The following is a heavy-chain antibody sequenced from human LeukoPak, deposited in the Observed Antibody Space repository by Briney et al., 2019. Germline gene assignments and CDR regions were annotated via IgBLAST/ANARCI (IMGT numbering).Heavy chain of an antibody. CDR2: FDPEDGET. J-gene: IGHJ4*02. D-gene: IGHD3-22*01. CDR1: GYTLTELS. CDR3: ARSRSTYYYDSSGYQYFDY. Sequence: ASVKVSCKVSGYTLTELSMHWVRQAPGKGLEWMGGFDPEDGETIYAQKFQGRVTMTTDTSTSTAYMELRSLRSDDTAVYYCARSRSTYYYDSSGYQYFDYWGQGTLVTVSS. V-gene: IGHV1-24*01.